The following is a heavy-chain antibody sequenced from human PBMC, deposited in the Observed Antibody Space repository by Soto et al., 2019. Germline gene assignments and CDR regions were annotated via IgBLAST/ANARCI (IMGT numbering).Heavy chain of an antibody. CDR2: IYYSGST. CDR3: ARASSIEARPLQIWSDP. J-gene: IGHJ5*02. CDR1: GGSISSVGYY. V-gene: IGHV4-31*03. D-gene: IGHD6-6*01. Sequence: SETLSLTCTVSGGSISSVGYYWIWIRQHPGKGLEWIGYIYYSGSTYYNPSLKSRVTISVDTSKNQFSLKLSSVTAADTAVYYCARASSIEARPLQIWSDPRGQGTLVTV.